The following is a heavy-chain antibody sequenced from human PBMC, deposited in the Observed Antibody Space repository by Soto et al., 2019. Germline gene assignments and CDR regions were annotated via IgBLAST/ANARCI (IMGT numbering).Heavy chain of an antibody. J-gene: IGHJ4*02. D-gene: IGHD6-19*01. CDR2: ISATGST. CDR1: GFPFSNYA. V-gene: IGHV3-23*01. Sequence: DSGGGLVQPGGSQRLSCEASGFPFSNYAMSWVRQAPGKGLEWVSTISATGSTLYADSVKGRFTISRDNSKNTVYLQMNFLRAEDTAVYYCAKVSNKWAVAQRGYFDYWGQGTLVTVSS. CDR3: AKVSNKWAVAQRGYFDY.